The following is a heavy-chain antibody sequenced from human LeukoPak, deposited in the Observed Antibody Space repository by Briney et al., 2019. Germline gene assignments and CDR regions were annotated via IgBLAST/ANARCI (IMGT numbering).Heavy chain of an antibody. Sequence: SQTLSLTCAIYGDTVSSISAAWHWIRQSPSRGLEWLGRTYYRSKTYNDYAVSVKSRTTINPDPSKNLFSLQLNSVTPEDTAVYYCARGIGAFDIWGQGTMVTVSS. CDR3: ARGIGAFDI. CDR1: GDTVSSISAA. CDR2: TYYRSKTYN. J-gene: IGHJ3*02. V-gene: IGHV6-1*01. D-gene: IGHD3-10*01.